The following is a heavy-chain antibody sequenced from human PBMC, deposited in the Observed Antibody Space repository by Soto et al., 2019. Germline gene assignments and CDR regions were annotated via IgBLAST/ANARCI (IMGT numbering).Heavy chain of an antibody. CDR3: GVAGYCSGGSCYRPHYYYYYYMDV. D-gene: IGHD2-15*01. J-gene: IGHJ6*03. CDR2: IYYSGST. V-gene: IGHV4-39*01. Sequence: SETLSLTCTVSGGSISSSSYYWGWIRQPPGKGLEWIGSIYYSGSTYYNPSLKSRVTISVDTSKNQFSLKLSSVTAADTAVYYCGVAGYCSGGSCYRPHYYYYYYMDVWGKGTTVTVSS. CDR1: GGSISSSSYY.